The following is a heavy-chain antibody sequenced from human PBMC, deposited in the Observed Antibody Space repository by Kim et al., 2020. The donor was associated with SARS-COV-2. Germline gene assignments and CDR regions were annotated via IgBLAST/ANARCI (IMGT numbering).Heavy chain of an antibody. D-gene: IGHD6-13*01. Sequence: SVKGRFTISRDNSTNTLYPQMNSLRAEDTAVYYCAAGIAAAGTVVDAFDIWGQGTMGTVSS. CDR3: AAGIAAAGTVVDAFDI. J-gene: IGHJ3*02. V-gene: IGHV3-30*07.